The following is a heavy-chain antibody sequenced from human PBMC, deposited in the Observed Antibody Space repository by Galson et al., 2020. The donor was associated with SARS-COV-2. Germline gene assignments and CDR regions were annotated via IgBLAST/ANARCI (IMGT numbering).Heavy chain of an antibody. J-gene: IGHJ6*02. V-gene: IGHV3-30*02. CDR1: GFTFSSYG. Sequence: GESLKISCAASGFTFSSYGMHWVRQAPGKGLEWVAFIRYDGSNKYYADSVKGRFTISRDNSKNTLYLQMNSLRAEDTAVYYCAKDPKYSYYDSSGENPHAGYYYGMDVWGQGTTVTVSS. D-gene: IGHD3-22*01. CDR2: IRYDGSNK. CDR3: AKDPKYSYYDSSGENPHAGYYYGMDV.